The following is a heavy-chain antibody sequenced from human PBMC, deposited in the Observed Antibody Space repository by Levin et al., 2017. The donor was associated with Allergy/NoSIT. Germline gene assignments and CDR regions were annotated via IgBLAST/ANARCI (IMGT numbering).Heavy chain of an antibody. D-gene: IGHD4-23*01. Sequence: PSQTLSLPCTVSGGSISSYYWSWIRQPPGKGLEWIGYIYYSGSTNYNPSLKSRVTISVDTSKNQFSLKLSSVTAADTAVYYCARRGKSRGYGGNSAGEREFDPWGQGTLVTVSS. CDR1: GGSISSYY. CDR3: ARRGKSRGYGGNSAGEREFDP. V-gene: IGHV4-59*08. J-gene: IGHJ5*02. CDR2: IYYSGST.